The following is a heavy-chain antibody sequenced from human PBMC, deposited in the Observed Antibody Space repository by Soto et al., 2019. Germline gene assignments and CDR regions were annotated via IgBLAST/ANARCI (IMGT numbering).Heavy chain of an antibody. J-gene: IGHJ4*02. Sequence: GGSLRLSCAASGFTFSSYGMHWVRQAPGKGLEWVAVIWYDGSNKYYADSVKGRFTISRDNSKNTLYLQMNSLRAEDTAVYYCARDRFEVATVYDYWGQGTLVTVSS. CDR1: GFTFSSYG. CDR3: ARDRFEVATVYDY. CDR2: IWYDGSNK. V-gene: IGHV3-33*01. D-gene: IGHD5-12*01.